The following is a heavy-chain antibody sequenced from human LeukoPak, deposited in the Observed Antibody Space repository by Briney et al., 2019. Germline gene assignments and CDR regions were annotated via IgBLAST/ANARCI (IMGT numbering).Heavy chain of an antibody. V-gene: IGHV4-59*11. CDR2: IQLSGST. CDR3: ARGGVWYFDL. CDR1: GGSISFHY. Sequence: PSETLSLTCTVSGGSISFHYWSWIRHPPGKGLEWIGYIQLSGSTYYDPSLRSRVTISGDTSKNQFSLRLNSVTAADTAVYYCARGGVWYFDLWGRGTLVTVSS. J-gene: IGHJ2*01. D-gene: IGHD3-16*01.